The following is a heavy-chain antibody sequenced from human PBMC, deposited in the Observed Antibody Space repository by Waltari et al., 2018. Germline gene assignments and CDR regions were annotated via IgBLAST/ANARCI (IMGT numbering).Heavy chain of an antibody. Sequence: QVQLVQSGAEVKKPGASVKVSCKASGYTFTGYYMHWVRQAPGHGLEWLGRINPNSGGTNYAQKFQGRVTMTRDTSISTAYMELSRLRSDDTAVYYCARRKGYCSGGSCLNYYYYYMDVWGKGTTVTVSS. CDR1: GYTFTGYY. V-gene: IGHV1-2*06. D-gene: IGHD2-15*01. CDR2: INPNSGGT. CDR3: ARRKGYCSGGSCLNYYYYYMDV. J-gene: IGHJ6*03.